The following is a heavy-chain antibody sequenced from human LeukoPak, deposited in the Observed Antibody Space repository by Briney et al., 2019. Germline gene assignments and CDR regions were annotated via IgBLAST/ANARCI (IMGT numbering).Heavy chain of an antibody. J-gene: IGHJ3*02. V-gene: IGHV3-11*03. Sequence: PGGSLRLSCAASGFTFSDYYMSWIRQAPGKGLEWVSYISSSSSYTNYADSVKGRFTISRDNAKNSLYLQMNSLRAEDTAVYYCARGRLWFGGGGAFDIWGQGTMVTVSS. CDR2: ISSSSSYT. CDR1: GFTFSDYY. CDR3: ARGRLWFGGGGAFDI. D-gene: IGHD3-10*01.